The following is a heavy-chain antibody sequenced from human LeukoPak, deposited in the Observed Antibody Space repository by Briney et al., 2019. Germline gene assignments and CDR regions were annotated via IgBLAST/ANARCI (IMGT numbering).Heavy chain of an antibody. CDR1: GYSISSGYY. V-gene: IGHV4-38-2*01. Sequence: KPSETLSLTCAVSGYSISSGYYWGWIRQPPGKGLEWIGSIYHSGSTYYNPSLKSRVTISVDTSKNQFSLKLSSVTAADTAVYYCARGSDFWSGYYPYNWFDPWGQGTLVTVSS. CDR2: IYHSGST. D-gene: IGHD3-3*01. CDR3: ARGSDFWSGYYPYNWFDP. J-gene: IGHJ5*02.